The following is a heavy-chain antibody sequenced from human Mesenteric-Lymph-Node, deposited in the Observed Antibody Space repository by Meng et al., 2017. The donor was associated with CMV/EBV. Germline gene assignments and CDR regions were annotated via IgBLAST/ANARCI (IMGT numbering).Heavy chain of an antibody. CDR2: IKNEGDGLIT. V-gene: IGHV3-72*01. D-gene: IGHD3-10*01. CDR1: FSDHY. J-gene: IGHJ4*02. Sequence: FSDHYMDWVRQAPGKGLEWVGRIKNEGDGLITEYAASVKGRFTISRDDSKSSLYLQMNSLRAEDTAVYYCARAPGSWFGELLYYFDYWGQGTLVTVSS. CDR3: ARAPGSWFGELLYYFDY.